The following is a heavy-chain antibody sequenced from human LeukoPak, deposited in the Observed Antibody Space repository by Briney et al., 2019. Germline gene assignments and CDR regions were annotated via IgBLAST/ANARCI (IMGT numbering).Heavy chain of an antibody. CDR1: GRSISSYY. V-gene: IGHV4-59*01. CDR2: IYYSGST. J-gene: IGHJ5*02. D-gene: IGHD4-17*01. CDR3: AGDRGDYTGFDP. Sequence: SETLSLTCTVSGRSISSYYWRWLRQPPGKGLEWVGYIYYSGSTNYNPSLKGPVTILVDTSKSEFSMKLRSVTAANTAVYYCAGDRGDYTGFDPWGRGTLVTVSS.